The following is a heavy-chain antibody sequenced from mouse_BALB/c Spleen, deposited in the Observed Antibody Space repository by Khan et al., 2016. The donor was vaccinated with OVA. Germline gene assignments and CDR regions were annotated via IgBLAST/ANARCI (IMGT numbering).Heavy chain of an antibody. CDR2: INTETGEP. D-gene: IGHD2-14*01. Sequence: QIQLVQSGPELKKPGETVKISCKASGYTLTDYSMHWVKQAPGKGLKWMGWINTETGEPTYADDFNGRFAFSLETSASTAYLQINNRKNEDTATYFCARDRYDDFDYWGQGTTLTVSS. V-gene: IGHV9-2-1*01. J-gene: IGHJ2*01. CDR1: GYTLTDYS. CDR3: ARDRYDDFDY.